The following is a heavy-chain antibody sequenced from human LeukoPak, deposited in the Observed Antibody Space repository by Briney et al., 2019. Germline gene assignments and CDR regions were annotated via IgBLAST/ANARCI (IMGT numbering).Heavy chain of an antibody. CDR3: ARTYYDFWSGYYFDY. D-gene: IGHD3-3*01. Sequence: SETLSLTCTVSGGSISSYYWSWIRQPAGKGLEWIGRIYTSGSTNYNPSLKSRVTMSEDTSKNQFSLKLSSVTAADTAVYYCARTYYDFWSGYYFDYWGQGTLVTVSS. J-gene: IGHJ4*02. CDR2: IYTSGST. CDR1: GGSISSYY. V-gene: IGHV4-4*07.